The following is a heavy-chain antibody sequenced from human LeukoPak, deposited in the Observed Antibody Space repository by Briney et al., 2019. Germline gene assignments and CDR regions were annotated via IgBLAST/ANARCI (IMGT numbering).Heavy chain of an antibody. J-gene: IGHJ2*01. CDR2: IYYSGDT. CDR3: ARLQRQQLIPSVLYHYFDL. D-gene: IGHD6-13*01. V-gene: IGHV4-61*08. Sequence: PSETLSLTCAVSGGSISSGGYYWSWIRQPPGKGLEWIAYIYYSGDTNYNPSLKSRVTISVDTSKSQFSLKVTSVTAADTAVYYCARLQRQQLIPSVLYHYFDLWGRGTLVTVSS. CDR1: GGSISSGGYY.